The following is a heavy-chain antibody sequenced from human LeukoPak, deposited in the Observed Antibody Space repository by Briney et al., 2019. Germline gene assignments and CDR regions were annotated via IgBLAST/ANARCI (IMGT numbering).Heavy chain of an antibody. CDR1: GFTLRSYA. D-gene: IGHD3-3*01. Sequence: GGSLRLSCAASGFTLRSYAMNWVRQAPGKGLEWASFVRGSGGTTYYADSVKGRFTISRDSSMETLYLQMNSLRAEDTATYFCAKRLSFGVAIGDFDYWGQGTLVTVSS. J-gene: IGHJ4*02. CDR3: AKRLSFGVAIGDFDY. V-gene: IGHV3-23*01. CDR2: VRGSGGTT.